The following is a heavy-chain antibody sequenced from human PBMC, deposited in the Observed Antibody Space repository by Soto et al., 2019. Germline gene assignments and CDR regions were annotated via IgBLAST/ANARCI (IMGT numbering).Heavy chain of an antibody. Sequence: SETLSLTCTVSGGSISSGDYYWSWIRQPPGKGLEWIGYIYYSGSTYYNPSLKSRVTISVDTSKNQFSLKLSSVTAADTAVYYCARESGGGPTAPSLWGQGTLVTVSS. CDR2: IYYSGST. CDR1: GGSISSGDYY. D-gene: IGHD3-16*01. V-gene: IGHV4-30-4*01. CDR3: ARESGGGPTAPSL. J-gene: IGHJ4*02.